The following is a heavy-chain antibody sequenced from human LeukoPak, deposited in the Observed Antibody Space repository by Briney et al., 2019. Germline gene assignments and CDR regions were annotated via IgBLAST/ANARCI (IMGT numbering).Heavy chain of an antibody. J-gene: IGHJ4*02. D-gene: IGHD6-13*01. CDR2: INHSGST. Sequence: SETLSLTCAVYGGSFSGYYWSWIRQPPGKGLEWIGEINHSGSTNYNPSLKSRVTISVDTSKNQFSLKLSSVTAADTAVYYCARGFIAAAGTDFDYCGQGTLVTVSS. V-gene: IGHV4-34*01. CDR3: ARGFIAAAGTDFDY. CDR1: GGSFSGYY.